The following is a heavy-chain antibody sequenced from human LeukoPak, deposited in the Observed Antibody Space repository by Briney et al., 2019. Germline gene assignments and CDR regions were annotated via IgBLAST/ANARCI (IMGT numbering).Heavy chain of an antibody. V-gene: IGHV3-30-3*01. CDR1: GFTFRSYA. CDR2: ISYDGSNK. J-gene: IGHJ5*02. CDR3: ARGDSMVRSPPFDP. Sequence: QPGGPLRLSCAPSGFTFRSYAMHWVRQAPGKGRDWVAGISYDGSNKYYADPGKGRFTIPRDNPNNTLYLKMNSLRAEETVVYYCARGDSMVRSPPFDPWGQGTLVTVSS. D-gene: IGHD3-22*01.